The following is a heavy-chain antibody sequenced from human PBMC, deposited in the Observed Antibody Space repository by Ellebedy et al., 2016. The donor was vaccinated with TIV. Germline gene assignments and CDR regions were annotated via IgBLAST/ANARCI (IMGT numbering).Heavy chain of an antibody. J-gene: IGHJ6*03. CDR2: IYYSGST. D-gene: IGHD6-25*01. Sequence: GSLRLXXTVSGGSISSYYWSWIRQPPGKGLEWIGYIYYSGSTNYNPSLKSRVTISVDTSKNQFSLKLSSVTAADTAVYYCARGEYGYYYYYYYMDVWGKGTTVTVSS. CDR3: ARGEYGYYYYYYYMDV. CDR1: GGSISSYY. V-gene: IGHV4-59*01.